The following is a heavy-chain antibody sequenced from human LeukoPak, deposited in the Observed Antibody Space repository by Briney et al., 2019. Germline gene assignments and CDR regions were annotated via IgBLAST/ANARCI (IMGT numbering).Heavy chain of an antibody. CDR2: TRNKANSYTT. CDR3: ARGRDYFGY. J-gene: IGHJ4*02. CDR1: GFTFSDHY. V-gene: IGHV3-72*01. Sequence: GGSLRLSCAASGFTFSDHYMDWVRQAPGKGLEWVGRTRNKANSYTTEYAASVKGRFTISRDDSKNSLYLQMNSLKTEDTAVYYCARGRDYFGYWGQGTLVTVSS.